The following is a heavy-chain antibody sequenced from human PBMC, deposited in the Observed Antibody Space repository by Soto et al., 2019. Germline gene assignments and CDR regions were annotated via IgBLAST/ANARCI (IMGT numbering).Heavy chain of an antibody. CDR2: ISAYNGNT. Sequence: QVQLVQSGAEVKKPGASVKVSCKASGYTFTSYGISWVRQAPGQGLEWMGWISAYNGNTNYAQKLQGRVTMTTDTSTSTAYMELRSLRADDTAVYYCARPSNKYSGYDYERWEYYFDYWGQRTLVTVSS. V-gene: IGHV1-18*01. D-gene: IGHD5-12*01. J-gene: IGHJ4*02. CDR1: GYTFTSYG. CDR3: ARPSNKYSGYDYERWEYYFDY.